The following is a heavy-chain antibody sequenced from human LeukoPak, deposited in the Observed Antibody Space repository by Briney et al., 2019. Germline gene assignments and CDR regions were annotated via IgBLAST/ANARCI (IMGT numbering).Heavy chain of an antibody. D-gene: IGHD5-12*01. V-gene: IGHV4-39*01. CDR1: GGSISSSSYY. Sequence: SETLSLTCTVSGGSISSSSYYWGWIRQPPGKGLEWIGSIYYSGSTYYNPSLKSRVTISVDTSKNQFSLKLSSVTAADTAVYYCARHFSGPNWYFDLWGRGTLVTVSS. J-gene: IGHJ2*01. CDR3: ARHFSGPNWYFDL. CDR2: IYYSGST.